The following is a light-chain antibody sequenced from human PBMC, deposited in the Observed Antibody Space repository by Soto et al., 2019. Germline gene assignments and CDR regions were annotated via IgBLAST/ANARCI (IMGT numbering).Light chain of an antibody. CDR2: AAS. Sequence: DIQMTQSPSSLSASVRDRVTITCRASQIINNYLSWYQQKPGKAPKLLISAASSLQSGVPSRFIGGGSGTDFTLTISSLQPEDFATYYCQQSYNTPYTFGQGTKVDIK. CDR3: QQSYNTPYT. V-gene: IGKV1-39*01. CDR1: QIINNY. J-gene: IGKJ2*01.